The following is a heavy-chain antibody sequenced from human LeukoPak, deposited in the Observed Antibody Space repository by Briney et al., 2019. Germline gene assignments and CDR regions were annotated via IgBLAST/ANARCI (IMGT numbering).Heavy chain of an antibody. CDR2: ISSSSSYI. Sequence: GGSLRLSCAASGFTFRSYAMNWVRQAPGKGLEWVSSISSSSSYIYYADSVKGRFTISRDNAKNSLYLQMNSLRAEDTAVYYCARADWDTAMIDYWGQGTLVTVSS. CDR1: GFTFRSYA. J-gene: IGHJ4*02. CDR3: ARADWDTAMIDY. V-gene: IGHV3-21*01. D-gene: IGHD5-18*01.